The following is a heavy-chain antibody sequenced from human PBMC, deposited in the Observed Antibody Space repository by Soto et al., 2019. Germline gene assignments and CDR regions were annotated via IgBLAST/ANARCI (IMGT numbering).Heavy chain of an antibody. J-gene: IGHJ4*02. V-gene: IGHV3-74*01. CDR2: INVDGSRI. CDR1: LFTFSIYW. D-gene: IGHD6-13*01. Sequence: LXRSCAASLFTFSIYWVHWVRQAPGEGLLWVSRINVDGSRITYSDSVKGRFTISRDNAKNTLYLQMNSLRAEDTAVYYCARDSVGSSWPPPFDYWGQGTLVTVSS. CDR3: ARDSVGSSWPPPFDY.